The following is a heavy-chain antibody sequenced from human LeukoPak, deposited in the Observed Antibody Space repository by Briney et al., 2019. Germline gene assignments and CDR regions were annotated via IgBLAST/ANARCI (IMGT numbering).Heavy chain of an antibody. J-gene: IGHJ6*03. D-gene: IGHD3-10*01. V-gene: IGHV1-2*02. Sequence: GSSVKVSCKASGGTFSSYAISWVRQAPGQGLEWMGWINPNSGGTNYAQKFQGRVTMTRDTSISTAYMELSRLRSDDTAVYYCARDTRGTMVRGYMDVWGKGTTVTISS. CDR1: GGTFSSYA. CDR2: INPNSGGT. CDR3: ARDTRGTMVRGYMDV.